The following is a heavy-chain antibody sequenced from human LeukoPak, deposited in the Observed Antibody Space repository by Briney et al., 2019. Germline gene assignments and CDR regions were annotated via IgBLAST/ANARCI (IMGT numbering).Heavy chain of an antibody. Sequence: GRSLRLSCAASGFTFSSYAMHWVRQAPGKGLEWVAVISYDGSNKYYADSVKGRFTISRDNSKNTLYLQMNRLRAEDTAVYYCARDQYYYDSSGYYGLWGQGTLVTVSS. D-gene: IGHD3-22*01. CDR1: GFTFSSYA. CDR2: ISYDGSNK. CDR3: ARDQYYYDSSGYYGL. J-gene: IGHJ4*02. V-gene: IGHV3-30-3*01.